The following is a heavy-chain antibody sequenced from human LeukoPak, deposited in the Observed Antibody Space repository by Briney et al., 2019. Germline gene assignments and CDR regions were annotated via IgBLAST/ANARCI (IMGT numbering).Heavy chain of an antibody. CDR1: GFTFSSYS. J-gene: IGHJ4*02. CDR2: ISYDGSNK. D-gene: IGHD6-13*01. V-gene: IGHV3-30*18. CDR3: AKDSIAAANPIH. Sequence: GGSLRLSCAASGFTFSSYSMNWVRQAPGKGLEWVAVISYDGSNKYYADSVKGRFTISRDNSKNTLYLQMNSLRAEDTAVYYCAKDSIAAANPIHWGQGTLVTVSS.